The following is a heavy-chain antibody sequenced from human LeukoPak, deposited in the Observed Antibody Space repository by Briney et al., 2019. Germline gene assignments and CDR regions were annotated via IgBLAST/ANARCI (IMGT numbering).Heavy chain of an antibody. V-gene: IGHV1-69*13. CDR2: IIPIFGTA. D-gene: IGHD1-26*01. CDR1: GGTFSSYA. J-gene: IGHJ4*02. CDR3: ATEDVSGAPPVGATHPPPIDY. Sequence: SVKVSCKASGGTFSSYAISWVRQAPGQGLEWMGGIIPIFGTANYAQKFQGRVTITADESTSTAYMELSSLRSEDTAVYYCATEDVSGAPPVGATHPPPIDYWGQGTLVTVSS.